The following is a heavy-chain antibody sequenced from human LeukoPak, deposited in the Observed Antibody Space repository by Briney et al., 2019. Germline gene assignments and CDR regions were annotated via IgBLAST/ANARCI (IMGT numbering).Heavy chain of an antibody. Sequence: ASVKVSCKASGYTFTGYYMHWVRQAPGQGLEWMGWINPNSGGTNYAQKFQGWVTMTRDTSISTAYMELSRLRSDDTAVYYCARQSYDILTGYPDDAFDIWGQGTMVTVSS. CDR1: GYTFTGYY. CDR3: ARQSYDILTGYPDDAFDI. D-gene: IGHD3-9*01. V-gene: IGHV1-2*04. CDR2: INPNSGGT. J-gene: IGHJ3*02.